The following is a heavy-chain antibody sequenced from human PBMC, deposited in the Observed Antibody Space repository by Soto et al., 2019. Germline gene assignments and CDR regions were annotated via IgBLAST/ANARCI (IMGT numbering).Heavy chain of an antibody. CDR3: AKDGASGSYPPYYYFGMDV. J-gene: IGHJ6*02. Sequence: EVQLLESGGGLVQPGGSLRLSCAASGFTFSSYAMSWVRQAPGKGLEWVSTISGSGGNAYYADSVKGRFSISRDNSKNALRLQMNSLRADYTDVYYCAKDGASGSYPPYYYFGMDVWGQGTTVTVSS. D-gene: IGHD1-26*01. CDR2: ISGSGGNA. V-gene: IGHV3-23*01. CDR1: GFTFSSYA.